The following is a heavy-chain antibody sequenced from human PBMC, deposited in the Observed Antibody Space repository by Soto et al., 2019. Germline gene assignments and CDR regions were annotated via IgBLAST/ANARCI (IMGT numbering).Heavy chain of an antibody. D-gene: IGHD1-26*01. V-gene: IGHV5-51*01. CDR3: AKRGGSPADPFDV. CDR1: GYTFTDYW. J-gene: IGHJ3*01. Sequence: GESLKISCQTSGYTFTDYWIGWVRQMPGKGLEWMGLIYPGDSDTRNSPSFQGQVTFSVDTSLSTAFLHWSSLKASDTAMYFCAKRGGSPADPFDVWGPGTMVTVSS. CDR2: IYPGDSDT.